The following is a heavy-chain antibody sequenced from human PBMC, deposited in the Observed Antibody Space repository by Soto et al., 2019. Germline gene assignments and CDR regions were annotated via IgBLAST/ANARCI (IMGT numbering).Heavy chain of an antibody. D-gene: IGHD3-10*01. CDR2: INNEGSST. J-gene: IGHJ4*02. CDR3: ARVEGFGPLYDY. Sequence: EVQLVESGGGSVQPGGSPRLSCAVSGFTFSSYWMHWVRQAPGKGLVWVSRINNEGSSTGYADSVKGRFTISRDNAKNTLYLQMNSLRAEDTAVYYCARVEGFGPLYDYWGQGTLVTVSS. V-gene: IGHV3-74*01. CDR1: GFTFSSYW.